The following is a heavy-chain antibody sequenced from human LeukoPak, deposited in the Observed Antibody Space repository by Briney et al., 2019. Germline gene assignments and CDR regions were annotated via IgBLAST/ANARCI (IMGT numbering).Heavy chain of an antibody. CDR1: GFTFSDYY. CDR2: ISSSGSTI. V-gene: IGHV3-11*04. CDR3: ARDVGTSSNWYDP. D-gene: IGHD6-6*01. J-gene: IGHJ5*02. Sequence: GGSLRLSCAASGFTFSDYYMSWIRQAPGKGQEWVSYISSSGSTIYYADSVRGRFTISRDNTKNSLFLQMNSLRAEDTAIYYCARDVGTSSNWYDPWGQGTLVTASS.